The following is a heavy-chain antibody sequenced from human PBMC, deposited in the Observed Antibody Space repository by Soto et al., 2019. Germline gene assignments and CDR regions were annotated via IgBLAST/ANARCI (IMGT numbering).Heavy chain of an antibody. D-gene: IGHD2-2*01. V-gene: IGHV4-59*01. CDR3: ARRAAYCNRGGYWIEKGRFEH. Sequence: SSETLSLTCSVSGGAMNGYYWSLIRQSPGEGQEWIGYIDFRGTTTYNPSLGSRVTLSIDRCNNHFSLRMTSVTASDRAVYRCARRAAYCNRGGYWIEKGRFEHWEQETLVTVSS. J-gene: IGHJ4*02. CDR1: GGAMNGYY. CDR2: IDFRGTT.